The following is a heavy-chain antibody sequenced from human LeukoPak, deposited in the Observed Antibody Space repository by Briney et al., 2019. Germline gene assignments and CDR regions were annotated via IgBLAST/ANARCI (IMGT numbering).Heavy chain of an antibody. Sequence: AGGSLKLSCAASGFTFSTYAMSWVRQAPGKGLEWVSAISGSGGSSYYADSVKGRVTISRDNFNNTLYLQMNSLRAEDTALYYCAKSADTFDDWGQGTLVTVSS. J-gene: IGHJ4*02. CDR2: ISGSGGSS. V-gene: IGHV3-23*01. CDR1: GFTFSTYA. CDR3: AKSADTFDD.